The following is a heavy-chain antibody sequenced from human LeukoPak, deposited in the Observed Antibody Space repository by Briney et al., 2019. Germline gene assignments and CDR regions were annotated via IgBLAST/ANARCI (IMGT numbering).Heavy chain of an antibody. CDR2: ISSSSSYI. Sequence: GGSLRLSCAASGFTFSTYWMSWVRQAPGKGLEWVSSISSSSSYIYYADSVKGRFTISRDNAKNSLYLQMNSLRAEDTAVYYCARDLPAIMIGYYFDYWGQGTLVTVSS. D-gene: IGHD3-16*01. CDR3: ARDLPAIMIGYYFDY. V-gene: IGHV3-21*01. CDR1: GFTFSTYW. J-gene: IGHJ4*02.